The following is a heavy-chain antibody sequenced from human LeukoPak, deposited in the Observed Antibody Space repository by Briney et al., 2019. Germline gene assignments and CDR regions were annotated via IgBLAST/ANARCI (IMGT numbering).Heavy chain of an antibody. J-gene: IGHJ4*02. CDR2: ISSGSSYI. Sequence: GGSLRLSCAASGFTFSSYSMNWVRQAPGKGLEWVSSISSGSSYIYYADSVKGRFTISRDNAKNSLYLQMNSLRAEDTAVYYCARVSGSGYYYIDYWGQGTLVTVSS. CDR1: GFTFSSYS. D-gene: IGHD3-3*01. CDR3: ARVSGSGYYYIDY. V-gene: IGHV3-21*01.